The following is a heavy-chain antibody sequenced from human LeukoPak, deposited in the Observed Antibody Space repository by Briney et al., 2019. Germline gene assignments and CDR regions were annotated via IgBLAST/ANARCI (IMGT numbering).Heavy chain of an antibody. Sequence: PGGSLRLSCAASGFTFSSYAMSWVRQAPGKGLEWVSSISGSGGSTYYADSVKGRFTISRDNSKNTLYLQMNSLRAEDTAVYYCAKSVPRTTVTTRGDYWGQGTLVTVSS. J-gene: IGHJ4*02. CDR1: GFTFSSYA. V-gene: IGHV3-23*01. CDR2: ISGSGGST. CDR3: AKSVPRTTVTTRGDY. D-gene: IGHD4-17*01.